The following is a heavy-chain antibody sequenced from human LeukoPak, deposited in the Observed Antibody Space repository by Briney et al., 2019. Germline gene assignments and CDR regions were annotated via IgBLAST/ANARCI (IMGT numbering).Heavy chain of an antibody. CDR3: ARYHGYSSRTHWFDP. Sequence: SETLSLTCTVSGGSISSSSYYWGWIRQPPGKGLVWIGSIYYSGSTYYNPSLKSRVTISVDASKNQFSLKLSSVTAADTAVYYSARYHGYSSRTHWFDPWGQGTLVTVSS. D-gene: IGHD6-13*01. CDR1: GGSISSSSYY. CDR2: IYYSGST. J-gene: IGHJ5*02. V-gene: IGHV4-39*01.